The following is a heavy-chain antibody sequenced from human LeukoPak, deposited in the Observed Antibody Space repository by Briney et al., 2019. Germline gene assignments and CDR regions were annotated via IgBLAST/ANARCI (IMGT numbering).Heavy chain of an antibody. CDR1: GFTFSSYA. CDR2: ISGSGGST. D-gene: IGHD6-13*01. V-gene: IGHV3-23*01. CDR3: ARGLSGYPEY. J-gene: IGHJ4*02. Sequence: GASLRLSCAASGFTFSSYAMSWVRQAPGKGLEWVSAISGSGGSTYYADSAKGRFTISRGNSKNTLYLYMNTLGAEDTAVYFCARGLSGYPEYWGQGTLVTVSS.